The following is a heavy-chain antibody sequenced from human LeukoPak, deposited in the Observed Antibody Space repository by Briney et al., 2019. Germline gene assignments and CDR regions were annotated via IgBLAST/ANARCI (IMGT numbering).Heavy chain of an antibody. CDR3: ARAKGRRDYFDY. CDR1: GFTFNDYY. J-gene: IGHJ4*02. V-gene: IGHV3-11*05. Sequence: GGFLRLSCAASGFTFNDYYMSWIRQAPGQGLEWLSCISGSSTYTNSADSVKGRFTISRDNAKNSLYLQMNSLRAEDTAVYYCARAKGRRDYFDYWGQGTLVTVSS. CDR2: ISGSSTYT. D-gene: IGHD3-10*01.